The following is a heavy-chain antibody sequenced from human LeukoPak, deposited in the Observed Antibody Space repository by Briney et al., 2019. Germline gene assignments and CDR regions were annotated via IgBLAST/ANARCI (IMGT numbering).Heavy chain of an antibody. CDR2: ISAFNGNT. CDR1: GYIFTDYG. Sequence: ASVKVSCKASGYIFTDYGISWVRQAPGQGLEWMGWISAFNGNTNYAQKLQGRVTMTTDTSTSTAYMELRGLRSDDTAVYYCARGSSGSYYNYFDYWGQGTLVTVSS. CDR3: ARGSSGSYYNYFDY. D-gene: IGHD1-26*01. V-gene: IGHV1-18*01. J-gene: IGHJ4*02.